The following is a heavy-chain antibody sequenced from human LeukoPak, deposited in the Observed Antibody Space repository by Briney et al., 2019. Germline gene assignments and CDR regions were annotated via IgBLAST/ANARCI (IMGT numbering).Heavy chain of an antibody. V-gene: IGHV4-59*08. D-gene: IGHD2-15*01. Sequence: PSETLSLTCTVSGGSISSYYWSWIRQPPGKGLEWIGNIYYSGSTNYNPSLKSRVAISVDTSKNQFSLKLSSVTAADTAIYYCARSYCRGGSCWVYFDYWGQGTLVTVSS. J-gene: IGHJ4*02. CDR1: GGSISSYY. CDR2: IYYSGST. CDR3: ARSYCRGGSCWVYFDY.